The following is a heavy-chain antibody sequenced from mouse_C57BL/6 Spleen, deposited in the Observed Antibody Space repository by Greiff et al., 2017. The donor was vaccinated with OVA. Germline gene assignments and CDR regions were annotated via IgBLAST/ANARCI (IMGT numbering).Heavy chain of an antibody. CDR3: ARHEDQGWDVRAWFAY. CDR1: GYTFTEYT. J-gene: IGHJ3*01. Sequence: QVQLQQSGAELVKPGASVKLSCKASGYTFTEYTIHWVKQRPGQGLEWIGWFYPGSGSIKYNEKFKDKATLTADKSSSTVYMELSRLTSEDSAVYFGARHEDQGWDVRAWFAYWGQGTLVTVSA. D-gene: IGHD4-1*01. V-gene: IGHV1-62-2*01. CDR2: FYPGSGSI.